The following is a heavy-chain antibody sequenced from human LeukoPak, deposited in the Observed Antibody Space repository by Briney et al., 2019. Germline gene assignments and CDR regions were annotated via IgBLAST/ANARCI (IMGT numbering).Heavy chain of an antibody. CDR1: GGTFSSYA. CDR3: ARSLPITMIVVAPYYYYGMDV. CDR2: IIPIFGTA. J-gene: IGHJ6*02. Sequence: VASVKVSCKASGGTFSSYAISWVRQAPGQGLEWMGGIIPIFGTANYAQKFQGRVTITADESTSTAYMELSSLRSEDTAVYYCARSLPITMIVVAPYYYYGMDVWGQGTTVTVSS. D-gene: IGHD3-22*01. V-gene: IGHV1-69*13.